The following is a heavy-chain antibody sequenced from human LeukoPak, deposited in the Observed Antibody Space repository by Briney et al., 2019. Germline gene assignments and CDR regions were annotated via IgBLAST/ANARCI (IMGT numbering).Heavy chain of an antibody. D-gene: IGHD3-3*01. CDR1: GFTVSSSY. CDR3: AKQYDFWSGPDY. V-gene: IGHV3-53*01. Sequence: PGGSLRLSCAASGFTVSSSYMSWVRQAPGKGLEWVSIIYSGGSTYYADSVKGRFTISRDNSKNTLYLQMNSLRVEDTAVYYCAKQYDFWSGPDYWGQGTLVTVSS. CDR2: IYSGGST. J-gene: IGHJ4*02.